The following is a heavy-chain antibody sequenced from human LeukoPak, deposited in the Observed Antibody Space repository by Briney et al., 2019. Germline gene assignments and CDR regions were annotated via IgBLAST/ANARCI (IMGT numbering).Heavy chain of an antibody. CDR3: ARGGITIFGVIIGRAFDY. D-gene: IGHD3-3*01. J-gene: IGHJ4*02. CDR1: GGSFSGYY. Sequence: SETLSLTCAVYGGSFSGYYWSWIRQPPGKGLEWIGEINHSGSTNYNPSLKSRITMSLDTSKNQFSLKLGSVTAADTAVYYCARGGITIFGVIIGRAFDYWGQGTLVTVSS. V-gene: IGHV4-34*01. CDR2: INHSGST.